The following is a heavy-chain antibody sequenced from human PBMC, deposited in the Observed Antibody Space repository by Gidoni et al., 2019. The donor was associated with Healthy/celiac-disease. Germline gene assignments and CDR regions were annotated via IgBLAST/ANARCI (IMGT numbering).Heavy chain of an antibody. Sequence: EVQLVESGGGLVQPGGSLRLSCAASGFTFSSYDMHWVRQATGKGLEWVSAIGTAGDTYYPGSVKGRFTISRENAKNSLYLQMNSLRAGDTAVYYCARAGIYGDYDYWGQGTLVTVSS. CDR3: ARAGIYGDYDY. J-gene: IGHJ4*02. CDR1: GFTFSSYD. CDR2: IGTAGDT. D-gene: IGHD4-17*01. V-gene: IGHV3-13*01.